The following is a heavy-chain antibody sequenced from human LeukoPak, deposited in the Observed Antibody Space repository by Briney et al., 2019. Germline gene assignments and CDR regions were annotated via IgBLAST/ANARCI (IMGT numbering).Heavy chain of an antibody. V-gene: IGHV3-23*01. CDR1: GFTFSSYA. J-gene: IGHJ3*02. CDR3: AKGTVGYYYDSLDAFDI. D-gene: IGHD3-22*01. Sequence: GGSLRLSCAASGFTFSSYAMSWVRQAPGKGLEWVSAISGSGGSTYYADSVKGRFTISRDNSKNTLYLQMNSLRAEDTAVYYCAKGTVGYYYDSLDAFDIWGQGTMVTVSS. CDR2: ISGSGGST.